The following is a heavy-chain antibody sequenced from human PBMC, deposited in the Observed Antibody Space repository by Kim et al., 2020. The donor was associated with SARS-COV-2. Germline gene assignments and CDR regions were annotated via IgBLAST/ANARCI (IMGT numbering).Heavy chain of an antibody. CDR2: INHSGST. CDR1: GGSFSGYY. D-gene: IGHD6-13*01. CDR3: ARGLGGSSSRGTAAPIYSHYFDY. J-gene: IGHJ4*02. V-gene: IGHV4-34*01. Sequence: SETLSLTCAVYGGSFSGYYWSWIRQPPGKGLEWIGEINHSGSTNYNPSLKSRVTISVDTSKNQFSLKLSSVTAADTAVYYCARGLGGSSSRGTAAPIYSHYFDYWGQGTLVTVSS.